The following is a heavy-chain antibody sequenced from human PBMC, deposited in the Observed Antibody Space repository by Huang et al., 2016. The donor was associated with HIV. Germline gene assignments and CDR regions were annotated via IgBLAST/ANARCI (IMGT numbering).Heavy chain of an antibody. CDR1: GDSVSSHY. CDR3: VRDQGRLAVGGIDNWFDP. Sequence: QVRLQESGPGLVKPSETLSLSCTVSGDSVSSHYWGWIRHPPGKGLEWIGPVYDSGTTKYNPRRKSRITISVDTSKNGFSLNMTSVSAADTAMYFCVRDQGRLAVGGIDNWFDPWGQGALVTVSS. D-gene: IGHD6-19*01. J-gene: IGHJ5*02. V-gene: IGHV4-59*02. CDR2: VYDSGTT.